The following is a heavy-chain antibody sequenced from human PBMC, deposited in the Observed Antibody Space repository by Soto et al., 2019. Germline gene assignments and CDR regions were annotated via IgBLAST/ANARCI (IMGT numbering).Heavy chain of an antibody. CDR2: INHSGST. D-gene: IGHD6-6*01. Sequence: PSETLSLTCAVYGGSFSGYYWSWIRQPPGKGLEWIGEINHSGSTNYNPSLKSRVTISVDTSKNQFSLKLSSVTAADTAVYYCARGAGSSSSGYWGQGTLVTSPQ. J-gene: IGHJ4*02. V-gene: IGHV4-34*01. CDR3: ARGAGSSSSGY. CDR1: GGSFSGYY.